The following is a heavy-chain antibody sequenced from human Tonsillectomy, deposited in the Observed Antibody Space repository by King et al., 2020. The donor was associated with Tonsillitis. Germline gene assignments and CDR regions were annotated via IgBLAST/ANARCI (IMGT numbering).Heavy chain of an antibody. CDR3: ARDKGAANYDPLSGAFDL. CDR1: GFTFNTSK. J-gene: IGHJ3*01. Sequence: QLVQSGGCLVKPGGSLRLSCGASGFTFNTSKMTWVRQAPGGGLEWVSSISTSSTSVFFADLVKGRFPISSDDARNSVFLQMTSLRAEDTAVYFCARDKGAANYDPLSGAFDLWGQGTMVTVSS. V-gene: IGHV3-21*01. D-gene: IGHD3-22*01. CDR2: ISTSSTSV.